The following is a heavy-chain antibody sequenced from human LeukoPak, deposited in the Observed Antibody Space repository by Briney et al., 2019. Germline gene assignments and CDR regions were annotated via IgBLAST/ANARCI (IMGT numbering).Heavy chain of an antibody. CDR2: IIPIFGTA. Sequence: ASVKVSCKASGGTFSSYAISWVRQPPGPGLEWMGGIIPIFGTANYAQTFQGRVTITADESTSTAYMELSSLRSEDTAVYYCARGKELPPTGDWGGYYYYGMDVCGKGATVTVSS. CDR1: GGTFSSYA. V-gene: IGHV1-69*13. D-gene: IGHD7-27*01. CDR3: ARGKELPPTGDWGGYYYYGMDV. J-gene: IGHJ6*04.